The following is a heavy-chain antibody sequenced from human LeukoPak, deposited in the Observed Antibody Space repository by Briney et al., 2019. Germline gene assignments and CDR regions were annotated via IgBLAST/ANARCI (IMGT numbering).Heavy chain of an antibody. J-gene: IGHJ4*02. CDR2: IYSDGST. Sequence: PGGSLRLSCAASGFTVSSNYMSWVRQAPGKGLEWVSEIYSDGSTYYAASVKGRFSISRDNAKNSLYLQMNSLRAEDTAVYYCARDSSSWYPVLDYWGQGTLVTVSS. D-gene: IGHD6-13*01. CDR3: ARDSSSWYPVLDY. V-gene: IGHV3-53*01. CDR1: GFTVSSNY.